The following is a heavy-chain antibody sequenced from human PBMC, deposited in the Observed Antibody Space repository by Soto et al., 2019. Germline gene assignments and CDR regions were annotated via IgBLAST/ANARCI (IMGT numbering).Heavy chain of an antibody. J-gene: IGHJ4*02. CDR1: GYTFTLYA. Sequence: ASVKVSCKASGYTFTLYAMHWVRQAPGQGLEWMGWINAANGNTKSSQKFQGRVTFTRDTSASTGYMELSTLNSADTAVYYCARDQRRDYDFWSGYSQGFDYWGQGTPVTVSS. CDR3: ARDQRRDYDFWSGYSQGFDY. CDR2: INAANGNT. V-gene: IGHV1-3*01. D-gene: IGHD3-3*01.